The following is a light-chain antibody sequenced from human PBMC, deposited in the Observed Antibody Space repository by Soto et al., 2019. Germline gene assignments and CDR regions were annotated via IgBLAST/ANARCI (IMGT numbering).Light chain of an antibody. CDR1: SSNIGSNT. J-gene: IGLJ2*01. CDR2: SNN. CDR3: AAWDDSLNGVV. V-gene: IGLV1-44*01. Sequence: QSVLTQPPSASGTPGQRVTISCSGSSSNIGSNTVNWYQQLPGTAPKLLIYSNNQRPSGVPDRFSGSKSGTSASLAISGRQSEDEADYYCAAWDDSLNGVVFGGGTK.